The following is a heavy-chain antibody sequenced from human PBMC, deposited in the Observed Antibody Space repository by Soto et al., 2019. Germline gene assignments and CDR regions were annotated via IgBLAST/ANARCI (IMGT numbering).Heavy chain of an antibody. CDR3: GRGGRTSFDSSGRYGRSLKH. CDR2: INHSGST. V-gene: IGHV4-34*01. CDR1: GGSFSGYY. D-gene: IGHD3-22*01. J-gene: IGHJ1*01. Sequence: SETLSLTCAVYGGSFSGYYWSWIRQPPGKALEWIGEINHSGSTNYNPSLKSRVTISVDTSKNQFSMKLSSVNAADTAVYYCGRGGRTSFDSSGRYGRSLKHWGQGITVTVYS.